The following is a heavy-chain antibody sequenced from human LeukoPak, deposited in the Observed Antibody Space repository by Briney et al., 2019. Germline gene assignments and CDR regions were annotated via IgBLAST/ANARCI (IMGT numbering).Heavy chain of an antibody. CDR2: IYYSGST. J-gene: IGHJ5*02. D-gene: IGHD3-3*01. V-gene: IGHV4-39*01. CDR1: GGSISSSSYY. CDR3: ATHSRIFGVVIARWFDP. Sequence: SETLSLTCTVSGGSISSSSYYWGWIRQPPGKGLEWIGSIYYSGSTYYNPSLKSRVTTSVDTSKNQFSLKLSSVTAADTAVYYCATHSRIFGVVIARWFDPWGQGTLVTVSS.